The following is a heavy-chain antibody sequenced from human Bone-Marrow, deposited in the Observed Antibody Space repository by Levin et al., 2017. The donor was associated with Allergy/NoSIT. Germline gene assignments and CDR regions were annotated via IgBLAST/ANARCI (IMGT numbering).Heavy chain of an antibody. CDR3: AKRPDGVGYLQE. CDR1: GFSFRNYA. J-gene: IGHJ1*01. CDR2: IVGNSDTT. V-gene: IGHV3-23*01. D-gene: IGHD3-10*01. Sequence: PGGSLRLSCVASGFSFRNYAMAWVRQAPGKGLEWVSSIVGNSDTTFYADSVKGRFTISRDKSKNTLYLHMNSLRADDTAVYHCAKRPDGVGYLQEWGQGTLVIVSS.